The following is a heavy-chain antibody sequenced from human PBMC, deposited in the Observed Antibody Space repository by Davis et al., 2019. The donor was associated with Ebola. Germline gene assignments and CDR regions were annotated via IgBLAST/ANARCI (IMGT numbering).Heavy chain of an antibody. CDR3: TAGHYGVY. CDR1: GFTVSSNY. Sequence: PGGSLRLSCAASGFTVSSNYMSWVRQAPGKGLEWVSVIYSGGSTYYADSVKGRFTISRDNSKNTLYLQMDSLKTEDTAVYYCTAGHYGVYPGQGTLVTVSS. V-gene: IGHV3-53*01. CDR2: IYSGGST. J-gene: IGHJ4*02.